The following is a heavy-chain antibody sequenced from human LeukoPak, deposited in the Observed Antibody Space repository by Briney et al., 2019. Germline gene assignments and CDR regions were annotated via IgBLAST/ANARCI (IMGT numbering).Heavy chain of an antibody. Sequence: SGTLSLTCTVSGGSISSSTWWGWVRQPPGKGLECIGEIHHSGTTNYNPSLKSRVTISVDTSKNQFSLKLSSVTAADTAVYYCTRGSIAYYYMDVWGKGTTVTISS. CDR2: IHHSGTT. J-gene: IGHJ6*03. CDR3: TRGSIAYYYMDV. CDR1: GGSISSSTW. D-gene: IGHD3-22*01. V-gene: IGHV4-4*02.